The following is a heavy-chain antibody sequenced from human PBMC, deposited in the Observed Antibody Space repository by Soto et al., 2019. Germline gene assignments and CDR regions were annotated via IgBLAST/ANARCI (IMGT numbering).Heavy chain of an antibody. J-gene: IGHJ4*02. CDR2: VYHTGST. CDR3: ARIRGGRLHCTNGVCYTWYFDY. D-gene: IGHD2-8*01. V-gene: IGHV4-59*12. Sequence: SETLSLTCTVSGGSISGSYWSWIRQSPRKGLEWIGHVYHTGSTAYNPSLKSRVTISVDTSKNQFSLKLSSVTAADTAVYYCARIRGGRLHCTNGVCYTWYFDYWGQGTLVTVSS. CDR1: GGSISGSY.